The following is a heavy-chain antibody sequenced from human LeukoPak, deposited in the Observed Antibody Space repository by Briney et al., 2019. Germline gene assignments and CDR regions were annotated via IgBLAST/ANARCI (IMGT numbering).Heavy chain of an antibody. CDR3: ARVPVLEWLLGSYWYFDL. CDR2: IYYSGST. CDR1: VGYISSGDYY. J-gene: IGHJ2*01. Sequence: SETLSLTCTVSVGYISSGDYYWSWIRQPPGKGLEWIGYIYYSGSTYYNPSLKSRVTISVDTSKNQFSLKLSSVTAADTAVYYCARVPVLEWLLGSYWYFDLWGRGTLVTVSS. D-gene: IGHD3-3*01. V-gene: IGHV4-30-4*08.